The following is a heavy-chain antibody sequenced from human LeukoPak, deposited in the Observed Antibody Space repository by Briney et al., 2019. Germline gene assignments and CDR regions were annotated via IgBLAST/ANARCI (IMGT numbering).Heavy chain of an antibody. Sequence: GGSLRLSCAASGFTFSSYTMKWVRQAPGKGLEWVSSISNNGNYIYYADSVKGRFTISRDNAKNSLYLQMNSLRAEDTAVYYCARRGDYSSSPPFDYWGQGTLVTVSS. J-gene: IGHJ4*02. CDR3: ARRGDYSSSPPFDY. CDR2: ISNNGNYI. D-gene: IGHD6-6*01. V-gene: IGHV3-21*01. CDR1: GFTFSSYT.